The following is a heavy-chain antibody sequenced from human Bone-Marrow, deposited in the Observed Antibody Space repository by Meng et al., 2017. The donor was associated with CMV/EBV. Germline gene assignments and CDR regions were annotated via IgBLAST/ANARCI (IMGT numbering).Heavy chain of an antibody. CDR1: GFSLSTSGVG. D-gene: IGHD3-9*01. CDR2: IYWNDDK. CDR3: AHYPYYDILTGYQLLGV. V-gene: IGHV2-5*01. J-gene: IGHJ6*02. Sequence: SGPTLVKPTQTLTLTCTFSGFSLSTSGVGVGWIRQPPGKALEWLALIYWNDDKRYSPSLKSRLTITKDTSKNQVVLTMTNMDPVDTATYYCAHYPYYDILTGYQLLGVWGQGTTVTVSS.